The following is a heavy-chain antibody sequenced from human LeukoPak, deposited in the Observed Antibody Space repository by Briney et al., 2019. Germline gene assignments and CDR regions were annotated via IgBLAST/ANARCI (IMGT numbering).Heavy chain of an antibody. D-gene: IGHD2-2*01. J-gene: IGHJ6*03. CDR1: GGTFRTFA. CDR3: ARTILGYCSSTSCYYDYMDV. Sequence: ASVKVSCKASGGTFRTFAISWVRQAPGQGLEWMGWISAYNGNTNYAQKLQGRVTMTTDTSTSTAYMELRSLRSDDTAVYYCARTILGYCSSTSCYYDYMDVWGKGTTVTISS. CDR2: ISAYNGNT. V-gene: IGHV1-18*01.